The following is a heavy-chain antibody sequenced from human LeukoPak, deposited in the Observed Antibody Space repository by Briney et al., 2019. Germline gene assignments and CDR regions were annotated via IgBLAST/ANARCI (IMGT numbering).Heavy chain of an antibody. CDR1: GYTFTSYG. CDR3: ARGPESGSYFCYFDL. J-gene: IGHJ2*01. D-gene: IGHD1-26*01. CDR2: ISAYNGNT. Sequence: GASVKVFCKASGYTFTSYGISWVPHPPAQGLEERGWISAYNGNTNYAQKLQGRVTMTTDTSTSTAYMELRSLRSDDTAVYYCARGPESGSYFCYFDLWGRGTLVTVSS. V-gene: IGHV1-18*01.